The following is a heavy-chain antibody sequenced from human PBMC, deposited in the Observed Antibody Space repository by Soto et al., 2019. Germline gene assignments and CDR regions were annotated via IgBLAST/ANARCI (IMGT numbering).Heavy chain of an antibody. D-gene: IGHD3-10*01. V-gene: IGHV1-69*02. CDR2: VNPILSMS. CDR3: ASSYGSGYRAFDY. Sequence: QVQLVQSGAEVKRPGSSVKVYCKASGDTFNFCSINWVRQTPGVGLEWVGRVNPILSMSNYAQRFQGRVTMTADKSTSTAYMELRSLRSEDTAIYYCASSYGSGYRAFDYWGQGALVTVSS. J-gene: IGHJ4*02. CDR1: GDTFNFCS.